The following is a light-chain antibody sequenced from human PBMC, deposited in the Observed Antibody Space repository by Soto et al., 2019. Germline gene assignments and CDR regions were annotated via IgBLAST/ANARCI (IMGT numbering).Light chain of an antibody. CDR3: SSYTGSSTPLV. CDR1: SSDVGGYNY. J-gene: IGLJ2*01. V-gene: IGLV2-14*01. CDR2: DVS. Sequence: QSALTQPASVSGSPGQSITISCTGTSSDVGGYNYVSWYQQHPGKAPKLMIYDVSNRPSGVSSRFSGSKSGNTASLTISGLQAEDEADYYCSSYTGSSTPLVFGGGTQLTVL.